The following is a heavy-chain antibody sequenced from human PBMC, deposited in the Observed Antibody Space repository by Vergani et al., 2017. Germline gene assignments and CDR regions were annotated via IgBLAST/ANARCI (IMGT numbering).Heavy chain of an antibody. CDR3: AREWGPPRVDTAMVNWFDP. J-gene: IGHJ5*02. CDR2: INTNTGNP. V-gene: IGHV7-4-1*02. D-gene: IGHD5-18*01. Sequence: QVPLVQSGSELKKPGASVKVSCKASGYTFTSYAMNWVRQAPGQGLEWMGWINTNTGNPTYAQGFTGRFVFSLDTSVSTAYLQISSLKAEDTAVYYCAREWGPPRVDTAMVNWFDPWGQGTLVTVSS. CDR1: GYTFTSYA.